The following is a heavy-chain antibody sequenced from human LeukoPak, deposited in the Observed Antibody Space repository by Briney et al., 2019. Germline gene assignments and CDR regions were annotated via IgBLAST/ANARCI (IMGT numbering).Heavy chain of an antibody. J-gene: IGHJ5*02. CDR2: IYYNGNT. CDR3: AREYSSGLSWFDP. CDR1: GGSINNHY. D-gene: IGHD6-19*01. V-gene: IGHV4-59*11. Sequence: SETLSLTCTLSGGSINNHYWSWIRQPPGKGLEWIGYIYYNGNTNYNPSLKSRVTISVDTSKNQFSLKLSSATAADTAVYFCAREYSSGLSWFDPWGQGTLVTVSS.